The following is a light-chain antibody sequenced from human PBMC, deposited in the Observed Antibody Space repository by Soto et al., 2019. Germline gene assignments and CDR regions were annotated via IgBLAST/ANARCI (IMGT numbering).Light chain of an antibody. CDR1: ESLVHSDGKTY. CDR2: QIS. CDR3: MQASQLRT. J-gene: IGKJ1*01. Sequence: IVLTRTPLSSAVTLGQPASFSCGSSESLVHSDGKTYLGWLHLRPGQPPRLLIYQISRRPPGVPDRFSGSGAGTNFTLKISRVEPEDVGIFYCMQASQLRTFGQGTKVDIK. V-gene: IGKV2-24*01.